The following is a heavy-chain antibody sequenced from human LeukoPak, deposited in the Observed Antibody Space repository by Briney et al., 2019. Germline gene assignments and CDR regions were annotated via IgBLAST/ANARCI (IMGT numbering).Heavy chain of an antibody. V-gene: IGHV5-51*01. J-gene: IGHJ6*03. CDR2: IYPGDSDT. Sequence: KTGESLKISCKGSGYSFTSYWIGWVRQMPGKGLEWMGIIYPGDSDTRYSPSFQGQVTISADKSISTAYLQWSSLKASDTAMYYCAREGHSSYDYGYYYYYMDVWGKGTTVTVS. D-gene: IGHD5-12*01. CDR3: AREGHSSYDYGYYYYYMDV. CDR1: GYSFTSYW.